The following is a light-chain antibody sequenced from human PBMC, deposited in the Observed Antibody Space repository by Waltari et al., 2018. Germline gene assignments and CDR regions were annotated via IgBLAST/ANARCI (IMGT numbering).Light chain of an antibody. J-gene: IGKJ2*01. V-gene: IGKV1-9*01. CDR1: QGISTY. CDR2: AAS. Sequence: DIQLTQSPSFLSASVGDRVTITCRASQGISTYLAWYQQKPGKAPNLLLYAASTLQSGVPSRFSGSGSGTEFTLTISSLQPEDFATYYCQQYYSDLYTFGQGTKLEIK. CDR3: QQYYSDLYT.